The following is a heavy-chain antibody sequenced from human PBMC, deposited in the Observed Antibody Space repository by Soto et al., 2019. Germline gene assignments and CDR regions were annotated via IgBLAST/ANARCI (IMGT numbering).Heavy chain of an antibody. Sequence: QVQLVESGGGVVQPGRSLRLSCAASGFTFSSYGMHWVRQAPGKGLEWVAVISYDGSNKYYADSVKGRVTISRDNSKNTLYLQMNSLRAEDTDVYYCAKSKSPGYSSYHDDYYGMDVWGQGTTVNVSS. CDR2: ISYDGSNK. J-gene: IGHJ6*02. CDR1: GFTFSSYG. CDR3: AKSKSPGYSSYHDDYYGMDV. V-gene: IGHV3-30*18. D-gene: IGHD6-13*01.